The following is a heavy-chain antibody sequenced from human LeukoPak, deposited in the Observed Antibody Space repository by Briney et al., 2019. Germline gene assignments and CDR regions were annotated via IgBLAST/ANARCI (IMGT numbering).Heavy chain of an antibody. Sequence: ASVKVSCKASGYTFTGYYMHWVRQAPGQGLEWMGWINPNSGGTNYAQKFQGRVTMTRDTSISTAYMELRSLRSDDTAVYYCARGRGLSGWPFDYWGQGTLVTVSS. CDR3: ARGRGLSGWPFDY. CDR1: GYTFTGYY. V-gene: IGHV1-2*02. D-gene: IGHD6-19*01. J-gene: IGHJ4*02. CDR2: INPNSGGT.